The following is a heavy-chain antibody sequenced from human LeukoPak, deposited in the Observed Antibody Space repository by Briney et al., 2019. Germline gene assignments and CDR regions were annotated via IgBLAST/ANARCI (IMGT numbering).Heavy chain of an antibody. D-gene: IGHD6-19*01. CDR3: VRRDNTGWNYFDY. V-gene: IGHV4-59*08. J-gene: IGHJ4*02. Sequence: SETLSLTCTVSGVSSNSHYWSWIRQSPGKGLEWIGDIYYSGSTKYNGYLKSRVTISVDTAKNHLSLRLSSVLAADTAIYYCVRRDNTGWNYFDYWGQGILVTVSS. CDR1: GVSSNSHY. CDR2: IYYSGST.